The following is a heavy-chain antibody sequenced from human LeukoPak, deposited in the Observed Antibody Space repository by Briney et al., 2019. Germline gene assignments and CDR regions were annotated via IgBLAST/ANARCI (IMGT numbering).Heavy chain of an antibody. CDR2: ICSSGSVT. J-gene: IGHJ4*02. CDR3: ARRAGAYSHPYDY. V-gene: IGHV3-23*01. D-gene: IGHD4/OR15-4a*01. CDR1: GFTFSSYG. Sequence: GGSLRLSCAASGFTFSSYGMRWVRQAPGKGVEGVSSICSSGSVTYYADSVKGRFTISRDNSKNTLYLQMNSLRAEDTAVYYCARRAGAYSHPYDYWGQGTLVTVSS.